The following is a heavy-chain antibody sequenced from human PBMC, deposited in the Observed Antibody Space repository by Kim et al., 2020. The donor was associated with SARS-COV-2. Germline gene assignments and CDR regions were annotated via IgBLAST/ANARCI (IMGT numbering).Heavy chain of an antibody. CDR3: ARDGCGQWLSYYYYGMDV. V-gene: IGHV3-7*01. Sequence: GGSLRLSCTASGFTFSSYWMSWVRQAPGKGLEWVANIKQDGSEKYYVDSVKGRFTISRDNAKNSLYLQMNSLRAEDTAVYYCARDGCGQWLSYYYYGMDVWGQGTTVTVSS. J-gene: IGHJ6*02. CDR2: IKQDGSEK. CDR1: GFTFSSYW. D-gene: IGHD6-19*01.